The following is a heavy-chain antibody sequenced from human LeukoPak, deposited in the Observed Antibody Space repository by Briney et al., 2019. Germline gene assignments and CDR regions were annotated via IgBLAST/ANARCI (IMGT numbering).Heavy chain of an antibody. D-gene: IGHD5-18*01. CDR3: ARDWTGYSYGTAPYY. J-gene: IGHJ4*02. CDR2: IIPIFGTA. CDR1: GGTFSSYA. Sequence: GASVKVSCKASGGTFSSYAISWVRQAPGQGLEWMGGIIPIFGTANYAQKFQGRVTITADKSTSTAYMELSSLRSEDTAVYYCARDWTGYSYGTAPYYWGQGTLVTVSS. V-gene: IGHV1-69*06.